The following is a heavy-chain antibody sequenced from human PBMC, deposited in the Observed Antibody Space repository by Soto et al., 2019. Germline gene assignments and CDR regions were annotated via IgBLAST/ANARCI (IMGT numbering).Heavy chain of an antibody. D-gene: IGHD3-10*01. Sequence: QITLKESGPTLVKPTQTLTLTCTFSGFSLSTSGVGVGWIRQPPGKALEWLALIYWDDDKRYSPSLKVRLTIPKDTSKNQVVLTMTNMDPVDTATYYCAHNALGKGSGTPWVDPWGQGTLVTVSS. V-gene: IGHV2-5*02. CDR2: IYWDDDK. CDR3: AHNALGKGSGTPWVDP. J-gene: IGHJ5*02. CDR1: GFSLSTSGVG.